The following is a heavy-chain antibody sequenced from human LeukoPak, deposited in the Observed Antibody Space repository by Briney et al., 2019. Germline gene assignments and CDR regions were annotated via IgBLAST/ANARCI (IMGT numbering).Heavy chain of an antibody. CDR1: GSTFSNYW. CDR2: IKLDGSEK. CDR3: ARGGWALC. J-gene: IGHJ4*02. V-gene: IGHV3-7*03. Sequence: GGSLRLSCADSGSTFSNYWMSWVRQAPGKGLEWVANIKLDGSEKNYVDPVKGRFTISRDNAKNSLYLQMNSLRAEDTAVYYCARGGWALCWGQGTLVTVSS. D-gene: IGHD1-26*01.